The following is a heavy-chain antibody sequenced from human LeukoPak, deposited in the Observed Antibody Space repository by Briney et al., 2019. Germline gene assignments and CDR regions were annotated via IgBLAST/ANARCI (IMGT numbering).Heavy chain of an antibody. CDR3: ARGRGGRWLPPRN. J-gene: IGHJ4*02. V-gene: IGHV4-39*01. D-gene: IGHD5-24*01. CDR1: GGSISSSSYY. CDR2: IYYSGST. Sequence: SETLSLTCSVSGGSISSSSYYWGWIRQPPGKGLEWIGSIYYSGSTYYNPSLKSRVTISVDTSKNQFSLKLSSVTAADTAVYYCARGRGGRWLPPRNWGQGTLVTVSS.